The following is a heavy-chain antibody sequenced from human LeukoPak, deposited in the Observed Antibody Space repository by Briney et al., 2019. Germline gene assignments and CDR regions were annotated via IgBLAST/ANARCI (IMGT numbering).Heavy chain of an antibody. V-gene: IGHV1-2*02. Sequence: VASVKVSCKASGYTFTGYYMHWVRQAPGQGLEWMGWINPNSGGTNYAQKFQGRVTMTRDTSISTAYMELSRLRSDDTAVYYCARDPRARLIGYYGSGSYLNWFDPWGQGTLVTVSS. CDR3: ARDPRARLIGYYGSGSYLNWFDP. D-gene: IGHD3-10*01. CDR2: INPNSGGT. CDR1: GYTFTGYY. J-gene: IGHJ5*02.